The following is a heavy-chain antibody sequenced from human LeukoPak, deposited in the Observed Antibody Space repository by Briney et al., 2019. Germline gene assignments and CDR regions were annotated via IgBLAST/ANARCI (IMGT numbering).Heavy chain of an antibody. Sequence: SETLSLTCSVSGGSISTRTHYWAWIRQPPGKGLEWIGEINHSGSTNYNPSLKSRVTISVDTSKNQFSLKLSSVTAADTAVYYCARGVLLYGSSGWYRYWGQGTLVTVSS. CDR1: GGSISTRTHY. CDR3: ARGVLLYGSSGWYRY. CDR2: INHSGST. J-gene: IGHJ4*02. D-gene: IGHD6-19*01. V-gene: IGHV4-39*07.